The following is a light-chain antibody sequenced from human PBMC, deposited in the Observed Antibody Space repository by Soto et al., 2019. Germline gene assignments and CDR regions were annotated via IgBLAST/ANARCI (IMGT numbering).Light chain of an antibody. J-gene: IGKJ2*01. CDR3: QQYGSSPPKYT. V-gene: IGKV3-20*01. CDR1: QSVSSNY. Sequence: EIVLTQSPGTLSLSPGERATLSCRASQSVSSNYLAWYQQKPGQAPRLLIYGTSNRATDIPDRFSGSGSGTDFTLTISRLEPEDFAVYYCQQYGSSPPKYTFGQGTKLEIK. CDR2: GTS.